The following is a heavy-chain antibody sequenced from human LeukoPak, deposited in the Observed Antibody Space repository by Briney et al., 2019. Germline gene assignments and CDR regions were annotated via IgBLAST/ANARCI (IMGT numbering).Heavy chain of an antibody. D-gene: IGHD6-13*01. CDR3: AKSVQQLAALIDY. V-gene: IGHV3-23*01. CDR1: GFTFSGYG. CDR2: ISGSGGST. Sequence: GGSLRLSCAASGFTFSGYGMSWVRQAPGKGLEWVSAISGSGGSTYYADSVKGRFTISRDNSKNTLYLQMNSLRAEDTAVYYCAKSVQQLAALIDYWGQGTLVTVSS. J-gene: IGHJ4*02.